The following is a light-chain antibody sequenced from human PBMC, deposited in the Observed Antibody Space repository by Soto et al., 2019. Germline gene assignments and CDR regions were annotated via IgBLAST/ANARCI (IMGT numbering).Light chain of an antibody. V-gene: IGKV3-20*01. CDR3: QHYDNSPRT. CDR2: AAS. J-gene: IGKJ1*01. CDR1: PSVLAFQ. Sequence: VLTQSPGTLSLSPGEIATLSCSASPSVLAFQLAWYQQKPGQAPRLLIYAASSRAIGIPDRFSGSGSGTDFTLTISRLEPDDFAVYYCQHYDNSPRTFGQGTKVDIK.